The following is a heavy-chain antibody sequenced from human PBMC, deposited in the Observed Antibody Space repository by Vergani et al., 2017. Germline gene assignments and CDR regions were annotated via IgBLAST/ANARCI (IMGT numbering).Heavy chain of an antibody. J-gene: IGHJ5*02. CDR1: GFTSAGYA. V-gene: IGHV3-9*02. Sequence: EVQLEESGGGLVLPGRSLRLSCVASGFTSAGYAMPWVRQAPGKGLEWVSGISWNSNSIGYADSVKGRFTISRDNAKNSLYLQMNSLRAEDTALYYCAKDLGTSSGCGWFDPWGQGTLVTVSS. CDR2: ISWNSNSI. CDR3: AKDLGTSSGCGWFDP. D-gene: IGHD6-6*01.